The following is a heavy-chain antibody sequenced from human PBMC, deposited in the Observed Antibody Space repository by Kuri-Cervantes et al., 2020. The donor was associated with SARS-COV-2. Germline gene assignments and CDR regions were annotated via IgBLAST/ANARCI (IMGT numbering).Heavy chain of an antibody. V-gene: IGHV3-74*01. CDR1: GFTFSGHW. CDR3: VRDGDHWNFDY. J-gene: IGHJ4*02. Sequence: GGSLRLSCAASGFTFSGHWIHWVRQAPGKGLVWVSRINPDGSYTNNADSVKGRFTLSSDNAKNMLFLQMNRLRAEDTAVYYCVRDGDHWNFDYWGQGTLVTVSS. CDR2: INPDGSYT. D-gene: IGHD1-1*01.